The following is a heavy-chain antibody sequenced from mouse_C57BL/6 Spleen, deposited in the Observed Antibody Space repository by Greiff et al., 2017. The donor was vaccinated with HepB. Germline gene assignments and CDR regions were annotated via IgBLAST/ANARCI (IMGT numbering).Heavy chain of an antibody. CDR2: INPYNGGT. CDR3: ARHYGYDSWFAY. Sequence: EVQLQQSGPVLVKPGASVKMSCKASGYTFTDYYMNWVKQSHGKSLEWIGVINPYNGGTSYNQKFKGKATLTVDKSSSTAYMELNSLTSEDSAVYYCARHYGYDSWFAYWGQGTLVTVSA. J-gene: IGHJ3*01. CDR1: GYTFTDYY. V-gene: IGHV1-19*01. D-gene: IGHD2-2*01.